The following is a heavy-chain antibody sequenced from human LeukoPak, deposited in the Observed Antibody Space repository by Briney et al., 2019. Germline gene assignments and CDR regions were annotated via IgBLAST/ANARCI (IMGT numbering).Heavy chain of an antibody. CDR1: GFTFSSYA. Sequence: PGGSLRLSCAASGFTFSSYAMSWVRQAPRKGLEWVSAISGSGGSTYYADSVKGRFTISRDNSKNTLYLQMNSLRAGDTAVYYCAKAKYCSGGSCSVLAFDYWGQGTLVTVSS. CDR3: AKAKYCSGGSCSVLAFDY. D-gene: IGHD2-15*01. J-gene: IGHJ4*02. CDR2: ISGSGGST. V-gene: IGHV3-23*01.